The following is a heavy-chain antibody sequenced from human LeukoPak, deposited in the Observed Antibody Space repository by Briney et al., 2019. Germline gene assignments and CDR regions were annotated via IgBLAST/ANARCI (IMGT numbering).Heavy chain of an antibody. CDR3: ARQGGGQGSFGGVLNWFDP. V-gene: IGHV4-39*01. CDR1: TPSISRSNFN. CDR2: ISYRGST. Sequence: LRSLCLTRTATTPSISRSNFNCASIRQPPATALAWIGPISYRGSTCYSPALENRITICVDTSKNQYSLKLNSVTAADTAVDYCARQGGGQGSFGGVLNWFDPWGQGTLVTVSS. J-gene: IGHJ5*02. D-gene: IGHD3-16*01.